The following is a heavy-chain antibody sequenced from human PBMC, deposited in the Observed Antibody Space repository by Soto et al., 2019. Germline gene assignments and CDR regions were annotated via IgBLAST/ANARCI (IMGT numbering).Heavy chain of an antibody. V-gene: IGHV1-18*01. CDR3: ARDLRDSSGYYYAGGYYYYGMDV. Sequence: GASVKVSCKASGYTFTSYGISWVRQAPGQGLEWMGWISAYNGNTNYAQKLQGRVTMTTDTSTSTAYMELRSLRSDDTAAYYCARDLRDSSGYYYAGGYYYYGMDVWGKGTTVTVSS. J-gene: IGHJ6*04. D-gene: IGHD3-22*01. CDR2: ISAYNGNT. CDR1: GYTFTSYG.